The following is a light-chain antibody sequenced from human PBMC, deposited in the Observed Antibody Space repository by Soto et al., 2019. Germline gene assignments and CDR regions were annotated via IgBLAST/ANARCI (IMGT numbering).Light chain of an antibody. V-gene: IGLV2-23*02. J-gene: IGLJ1*01. Sequence: QAVLTQPASVSGSPGQSITISCTGTSSDFGNYNLVSWYQQHPGKVPKLILFEVNKRPSGVSGRFSGSKSGNTASLTISGLQAEDEADYYCSSYAGSNNFYVFGTGTKVTVL. CDR2: EVN. CDR1: SSDFGNYNL. CDR3: SSYAGSNNFYV.